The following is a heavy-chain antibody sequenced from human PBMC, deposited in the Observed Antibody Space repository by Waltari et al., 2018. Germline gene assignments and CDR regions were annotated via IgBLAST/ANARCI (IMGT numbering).Heavy chain of an antibody. CDR3: AKDHSGNDFFFFDH. CDR2: VSYDGSHT. J-gene: IGHJ4*02. Sequence: QVQLVESGGGVVQPGRSLTVSCAASGFTFRAYGRHWVRPAPGKGLEWVASVSYDGSHTYYGESVRGRFTISRDNSKNTLHLQMNSLRGDDTAVYYCAKDHSGNDFFFFDHWGQGTLVIVSP. D-gene: IGHD1-26*01. CDR1: GFTFRAYG. V-gene: IGHV3-30*18.